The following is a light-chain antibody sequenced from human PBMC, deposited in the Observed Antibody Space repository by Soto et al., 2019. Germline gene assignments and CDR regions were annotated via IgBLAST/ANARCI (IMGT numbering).Light chain of an antibody. V-gene: IGLV1-51*01. J-gene: IGLJ1*01. CDR1: TSNIGNNY. Sequence: QTVVTQPPSVSAAPGQKVTISCSGSTSNIGNNYVSWYQHLPGAAPKLLIYDYNRRPSGIPDRFSGSRSGTLATLGITGLQTGDEADYYCATWDSSLRAYVFGPGTKLTVL. CDR3: ATWDSSLRAYV. CDR2: DYN.